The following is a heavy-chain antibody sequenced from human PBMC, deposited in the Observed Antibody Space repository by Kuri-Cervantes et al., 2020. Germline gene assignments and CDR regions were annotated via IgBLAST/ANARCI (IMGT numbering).Heavy chain of an antibody. CDR1: GGSISGYY. Sequence: SETLSLTCTVAGGSISGYYWSWIRQPPGKGLEWIGSIYYSGSTYYNPSLKSRITISVDTSKNQFSLKLSSVTAADTAVYYCAATADILTGYRYWYFDLWGRGTLVTVSS. D-gene: IGHD3-9*01. J-gene: IGHJ2*01. CDR3: AATADILTGYRYWYFDL. CDR2: IYYSGST. V-gene: IGHV4-59*13.